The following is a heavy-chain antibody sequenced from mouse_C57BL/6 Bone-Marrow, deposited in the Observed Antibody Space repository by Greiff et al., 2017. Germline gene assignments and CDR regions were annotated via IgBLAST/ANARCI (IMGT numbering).Heavy chain of an antibody. D-gene: IGHD6-5*01. CDR1: GYTFTSYW. J-gene: IGHJ1*03. CDR3: ARSRGLWPDV. CDR2: IHPNSGST. V-gene: IGHV1-64*01. Sequence: VQLVESGAELVKPGASVKLSCKASGYTFTSYWMHWVKQRPGQGLEWIGMIHPNSGSTNYNEKFKSKATLTVDKSSSTAYMQLSSLTSEDSAVYYCARSRGLWPDVWGTGTTVTVSS.